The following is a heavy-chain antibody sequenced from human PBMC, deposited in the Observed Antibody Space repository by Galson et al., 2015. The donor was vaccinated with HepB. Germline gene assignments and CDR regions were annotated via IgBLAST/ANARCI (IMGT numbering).Heavy chain of an antibody. Sequence: NSAAWNWIRQSPSRGLEWLGRTFYRSMWKNDYAIFVSGRITINPDTSENQFSLQLNSVTPEDTAVYYCTRDLSMRFDYWGQGTMVTVSS. CDR2: TFYRSMWKN. D-gene: IGHD2/OR15-2a*01. CDR1: NSAA. V-gene: IGHV6-1*01. J-gene: IGHJ4*02. CDR3: TRDLSMRFDY.